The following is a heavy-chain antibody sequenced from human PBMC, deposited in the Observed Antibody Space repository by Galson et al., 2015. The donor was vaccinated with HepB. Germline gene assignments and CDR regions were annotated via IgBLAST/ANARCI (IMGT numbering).Heavy chain of an antibody. V-gene: IGHV3-7*01. CDR2: IKEDGSDK. CDR1: GFTFSSYW. CDR3: ARDPPRCTSTTCYTGFDY. D-gene: IGHD2-2*02. Sequence: SLRLSCAASGFTFSSYWMSWVRQAPGKGLEWVANIKEDGSDKYYVDSVKGRFTISRDNAKNSLYLRMNSLRAEDTAVYYCARDPPRCTSTTCYTGFDYWGQGTLVTVSS. J-gene: IGHJ4*02.